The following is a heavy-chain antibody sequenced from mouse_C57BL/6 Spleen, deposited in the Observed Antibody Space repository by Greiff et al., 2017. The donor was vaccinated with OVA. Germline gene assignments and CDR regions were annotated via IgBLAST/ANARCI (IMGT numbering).Heavy chain of an antibody. D-gene: IGHD2-2*01. Sequence: QVQLQQPGAELVMPGASVKLSCKASGYTFTSYWMHWVKQRPGQGLEWIGEIDPSDSYTNYNQKFKGKSTLTVDKSSSTAYMQLSGLTSEDAAVYYCAREGGLHGYDRAWFAYWGQGTLVTVSA. CDR2: IDPSDSYT. V-gene: IGHV1-69*01. CDR3: AREGGLHGYDRAWFAY. CDR1: GYTFTSYW. J-gene: IGHJ3*01.